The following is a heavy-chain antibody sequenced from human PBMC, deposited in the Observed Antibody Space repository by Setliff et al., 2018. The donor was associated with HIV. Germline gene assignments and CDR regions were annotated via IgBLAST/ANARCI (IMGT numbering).Heavy chain of an antibody. CDR2: IIPVFGSA. D-gene: IGHD3-16*01. CDR3: ARDRAEADVGGGVRGPTYFCDY. V-gene: IGHV1-69*05. Sequence: SVKVSCKASGGTFSTSAISWVRQTPGRGLEWMGGIIPVFGSAHYAQKFQDRITITTDESTSSVFVELSNLRPDDTAIYYCARDRAEADVGGGVRGPTYFCDYWGQGTLVTVSS. CDR1: GGTFSTSA. J-gene: IGHJ4*02.